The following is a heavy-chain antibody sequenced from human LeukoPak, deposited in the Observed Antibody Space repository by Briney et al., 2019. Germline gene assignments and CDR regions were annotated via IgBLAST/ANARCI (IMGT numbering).Heavy chain of an antibody. V-gene: IGHV4-34*01. CDR2: INHSGYT. CDR3: TIMTTGQDY. D-gene: IGHD4-17*01. CDR1: GVSFNNYY. Sequence: SSETLSLTCAVSGVSFNNYYWSWVRQTPGKGLEWIGEINHSGYTNDSPSLKSRVTLSIDTSRTQFSLNLRSVTVADTGIYYYTIMTTGQDYWGQGTLVTVSS. J-gene: IGHJ4*02.